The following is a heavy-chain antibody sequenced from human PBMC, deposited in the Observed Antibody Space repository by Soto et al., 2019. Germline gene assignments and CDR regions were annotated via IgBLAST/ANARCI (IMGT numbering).Heavy chain of an antibody. CDR3: ARDSVGSGYD. V-gene: IGHV4-59*13. CDR2: IYYSGYT. J-gene: IGHJ4*02. CDR1: GGSISGYY. Sequence: QVQLQESGPGLVKPSETLSLTCAVSGGSISGYYWSWIRQPPGQRLEWIGYIYYSGYTNYNPSLRSRVTISVARSQNLFSLELRSVTASELAVYYCARDSVGSGYDWGQGTRVTVSS. D-gene: IGHD5-12*01.